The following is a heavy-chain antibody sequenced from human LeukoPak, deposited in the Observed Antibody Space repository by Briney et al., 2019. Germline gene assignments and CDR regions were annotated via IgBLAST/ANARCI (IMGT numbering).Heavy chain of an antibody. J-gene: IGHJ4*02. Sequence: GGSLRLSCAASGFTFSSYWMSWIRQAPGKGLEWVANIKPDGSDKYSVDSVKGRFTISRDNAKNTLYLQMNSLRAEDTAVYYCGRGDGWVLDYWGQGTLVTVSS. CDR1: GFTFSSYW. CDR3: GRGDGWVLDY. D-gene: IGHD5-24*01. CDR2: IKPDGSDK. V-gene: IGHV3-7*01.